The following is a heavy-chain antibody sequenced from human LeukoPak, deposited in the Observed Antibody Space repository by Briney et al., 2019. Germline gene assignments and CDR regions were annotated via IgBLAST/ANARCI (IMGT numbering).Heavy chain of an antibody. Sequence: PGGSLRLSCAASGFTFSSYGMHWVRQAPGKGLEWVAYIRYDGSNKYYADSVKGRFTISRDNSKNTLYLQMNSLRAEDTAVHYCANGSWIQLWSELEFDPWGQGTLVTVSS. V-gene: IGHV3-30*02. J-gene: IGHJ5*02. D-gene: IGHD5-18*01. CDR2: IRYDGSNK. CDR1: GFTFSSYG. CDR3: ANGSWIQLWSELEFDP.